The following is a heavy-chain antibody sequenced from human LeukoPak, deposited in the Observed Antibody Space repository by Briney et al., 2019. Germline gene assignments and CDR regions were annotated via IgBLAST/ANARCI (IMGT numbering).Heavy chain of an antibody. CDR1: GFTFSIHW. CDR3: ARVYEGAVDY. V-gene: IGHV3-48*01. J-gene: IGHJ4*02. CDR2: ISSSSSTI. D-gene: IGHD1-26*01. Sequence: PGGSLRPSCAASGFTFSIHWMSWVRQAPGKGLEWVSYISSSSSTIYYADSVKGRFTISRDNAKNSLYLQMNSLRAEDTAVYYCARVYEGAVDYWGQGTLVTVSS.